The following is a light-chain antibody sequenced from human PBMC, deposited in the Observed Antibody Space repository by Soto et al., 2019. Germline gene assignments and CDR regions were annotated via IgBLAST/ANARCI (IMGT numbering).Light chain of an antibody. CDR3: QQYNNWPPIT. CDR1: QSVSSN. CDR2: GAS. Sequence: EIVMTQSPATLSVSPGERATRSCRASQSVSSNLAWYQQKPGQAPRLLIYGASTRATGIPARFSGSGSGTEFTLIISSPQSEDFAVYYCQQYNNWPPITFGPGTKVDIK. J-gene: IGKJ3*01. V-gene: IGKV3-15*01.